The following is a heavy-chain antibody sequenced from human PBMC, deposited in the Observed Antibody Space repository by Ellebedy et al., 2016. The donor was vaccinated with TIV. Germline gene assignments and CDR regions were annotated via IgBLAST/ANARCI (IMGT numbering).Heavy chain of an antibody. CDR3: ARGTLLTWNNFDY. CDR1: GGTFSSYA. CDR2: IIPIFGTA. D-gene: IGHD3-9*01. V-gene: IGHV1-69*13. J-gene: IGHJ4*02. Sequence: SVKVSCXASGGTFSSYAISWVRQAPGQGLEWMGGIIPIFGTANYAQKFQGRVTITADESTSTAYMELSSLRSEDTAVYYCARGTLLTWNNFDYWGQGTLVTVSS.